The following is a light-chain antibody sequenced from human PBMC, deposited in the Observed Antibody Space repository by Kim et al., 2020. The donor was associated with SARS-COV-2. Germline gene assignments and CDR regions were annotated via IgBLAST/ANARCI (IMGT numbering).Light chain of an antibody. CDR3: SSYTSSSTHWV. CDR1: SRDVGGSNY. J-gene: IGLJ3*02. Sequence: QSFHIAFTGTSRDVGGSNYVSCYQQHPGKAPKLMIYDVSNRPSGVSNRFSGSKSGNTASLTISGLQAEDEADYYCSSYTSSSTHWVFGGGTQLTVL. V-gene: IGLV2-14*03. CDR2: DVS.